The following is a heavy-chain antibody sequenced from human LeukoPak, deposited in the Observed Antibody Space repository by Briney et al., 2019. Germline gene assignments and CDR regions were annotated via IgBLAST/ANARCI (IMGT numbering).Heavy chain of an antibody. Sequence: PGGSLRLSCAASGFTFSSYSMNWVRQAPGKGLEWVSYISSSSSTIYYADSVKGRFTISRDNAKNSLYLQMNSPRAEDTAVYYCARDPEWLLGYYFDYWGQGTLVTASS. J-gene: IGHJ4*02. D-gene: IGHD6-19*01. CDR1: GFTFSSYS. CDR3: ARDPEWLLGYYFDY. V-gene: IGHV3-48*01. CDR2: ISSSSSTI.